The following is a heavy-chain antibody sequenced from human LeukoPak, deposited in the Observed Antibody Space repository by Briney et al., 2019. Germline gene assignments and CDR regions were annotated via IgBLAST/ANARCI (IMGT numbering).Heavy chain of an antibody. J-gene: IGHJ6*02. CDR1: GYTFTSYY. CDR3: ARDLKNPERRAYYDFWSGSNRNGMDV. CDR2: INPSGGST. Sequence: VASVKVSCKASGYTFTSYYMHWVRQAPGQGLEWMGIINPSGGSTSYAQKFQGRVTMTRDTSTSTVYMELSSLRSEDTAVYYCARDLKNPERRAYYDFWSGSNRNGMDVWGQGTTVTVSS. V-gene: IGHV1-46*01. D-gene: IGHD3-3*01.